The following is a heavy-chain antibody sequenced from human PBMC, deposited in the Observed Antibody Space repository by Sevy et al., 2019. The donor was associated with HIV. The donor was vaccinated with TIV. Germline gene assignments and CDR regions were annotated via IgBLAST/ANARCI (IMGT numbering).Heavy chain of an antibody. CDR3: ARGRTLLYISSSRPFDY. CDR1: GYTFTNYD. CDR2: MNPNSGAT. D-gene: IGHD6-6*01. V-gene: IGHV1-8*01. Sequence: ASVKVSCKASGYTFTNYDITWVRQATGQGLEWVGWMNPNSGATGYAQKFQGRITMTRNTSISTVYLELSSLRSDDTAVYYCARGRTLLYISSSRPFDYWGQGSLVTVSS. J-gene: IGHJ4*02.